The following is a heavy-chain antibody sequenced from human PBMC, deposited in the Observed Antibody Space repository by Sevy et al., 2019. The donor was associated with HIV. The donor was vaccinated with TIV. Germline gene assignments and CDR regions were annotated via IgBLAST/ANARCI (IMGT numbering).Heavy chain of an antibody. D-gene: IGHD3-22*01. CDR3: ARDSSVGSYFDY. J-gene: IGHJ4*02. CDR1: GGSISSGGYS. CDR2: IYHSGST. Sequence: SETLSLTCAVSGGSISSGGYSWSWIRQPPGKGLEWIGYIYHSGSTYYNPSLRSRVSMSVDRSKNQFSLKLTSVTAADTVVYYCARDSSVGSYFDYWGQGTLVTVSS. V-gene: IGHV4-30-2*01.